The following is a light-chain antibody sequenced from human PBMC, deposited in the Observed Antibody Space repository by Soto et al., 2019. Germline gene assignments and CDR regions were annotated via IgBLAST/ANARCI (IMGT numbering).Light chain of an antibody. CDR1: QSVRSTS. CDR3: QQYGSSPPIT. CDR2: GAS. V-gene: IGKV3-20*01. J-gene: IGKJ5*01. Sequence: DIVLTQSPGTLSLSPGERATLSCRASQSVRSTSLAWYQQKPGQAPRLLMYGASSRATGIPDKFSGSGSGTDFTLTISRLEPEDFAVYYCQQYGSSPPITFGQGTRLETK.